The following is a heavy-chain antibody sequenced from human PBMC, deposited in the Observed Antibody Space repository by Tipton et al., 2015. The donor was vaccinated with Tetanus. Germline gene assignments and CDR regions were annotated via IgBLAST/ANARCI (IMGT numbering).Heavy chain of an antibody. Sequence: TLSLTCTVSGGSISNVVFYWGWIRQSPGKGLEWIGSIYYTGSTNYNPSLKSRVTISVDTSKNQFSLKLSSVTAADTAVYYCARSEQQLVRGYYYYYYMDVWGKGTTVTVSS. CDR1: GGSISNVVFY. J-gene: IGHJ6*03. CDR2: IYYTGST. CDR3: ARSEQQLVRGYYYYYYMDV. V-gene: IGHV4-39*07. D-gene: IGHD6-13*01.